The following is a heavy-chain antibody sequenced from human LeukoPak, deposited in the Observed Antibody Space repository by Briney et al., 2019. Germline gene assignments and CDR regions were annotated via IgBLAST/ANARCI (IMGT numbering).Heavy chain of an antibody. Sequence: GGSLRLSCAASGFTVSDYYMTWIRQAPGKGLVWVSYISSSGSTIYYGDFVKGRFTISRDNAKNSLVLQTNSLTAEDTAVYYCARESGTYSYGTFDIWGQGTMVTVSS. J-gene: IGHJ3*02. CDR3: ARESGTYSYGTFDI. V-gene: IGHV3-11*01. CDR2: ISSSGSTI. D-gene: IGHD1-26*01. CDR1: GFTVSDYY.